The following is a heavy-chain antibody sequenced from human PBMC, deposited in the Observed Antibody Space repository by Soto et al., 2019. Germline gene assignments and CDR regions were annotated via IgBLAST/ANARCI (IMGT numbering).Heavy chain of an antibody. CDR3: ARGEDAFFYYGLDV. Sequence: SETLSLTWTVSGGSSTWSYWSWVRRAPGKGLEWNAYIYDTGISGYTPSTSYNPSLKSRVTMSVDTSKSQFSLKLTSVTAADTAVYSCARGEDAFFYYGLDVWGQGITVTVSS. J-gene: IGHJ6*02. V-gene: IGHV4-59*01. CDR1: GGSSTWSY. CDR2: IYDTGISGYTPST.